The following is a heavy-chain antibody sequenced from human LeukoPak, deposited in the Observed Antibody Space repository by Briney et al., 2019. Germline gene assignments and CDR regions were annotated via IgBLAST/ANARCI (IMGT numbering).Heavy chain of an antibody. D-gene: IGHD3-22*01. CDR3: ARAAGLRYYYDSSGYSDY. CDR1: GGSISSSSYY. V-gene: IGHV4-39*07. J-gene: IGHJ4*02. Sequence: SETLSLTCTVSGGSISSSSYYWGWIRQPPGKGLEWIGSIYYSGSTYYNPSLKSRVTISVDTSKNQFSLKLSSVTAADTAVYYCARAAGLRYYYDSSGYSDYWGQGTLVTVSS. CDR2: IYYSGST.